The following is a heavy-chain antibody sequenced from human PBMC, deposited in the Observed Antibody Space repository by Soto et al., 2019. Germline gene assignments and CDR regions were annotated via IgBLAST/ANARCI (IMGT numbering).Heavy chain of an antibody. Sequence: EVQLLESGGGLVEPGGSLRLSCAASGFTFSNYPMTWVRQAPGKGLEWVSSISGSGRSTYYPDSVKGRFTISRDNSKNTFFLRMNSLRAEDTAVYYCAKEQAHSQADTSSIFDYWGQGTLVTVSS. CDR3: AKEQAHSQADTSSIFDY. J-gene: IGHJ4*02. CDR2: ISGSGRST. CDR1: GFTFSNYP. V-gene: IGHV3-23*01. D-gene: IGHD2-2*01.